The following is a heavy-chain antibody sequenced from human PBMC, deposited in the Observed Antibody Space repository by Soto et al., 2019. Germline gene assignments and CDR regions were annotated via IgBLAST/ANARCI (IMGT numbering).Heavy chain of an antibody. V-gene: IGHV3-30-3*01. D-gene: IGHD6-19*01. CDR1: GFTFSSYA. J-gene: IGHJ4*02. CDR2: ISSDGSNK. Sequence: QVQLVESGGGVVQPGRSLRLSCAASGFTFSSYAMHWVRQAPGKGLEWVAVISSDGSNKYYADSVKGRITISRDNSKNTLYLQMNSLRAEDTAVYYCAREDWQWLVDYWGQGTLVTVSS. CDR3: AREDWQWLVDY.